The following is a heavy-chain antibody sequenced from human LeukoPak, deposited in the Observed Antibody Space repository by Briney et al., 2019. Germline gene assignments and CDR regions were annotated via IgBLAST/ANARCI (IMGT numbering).Heavy chain of an antibody. CDR2: ISNSSTYI. D-gene: IGHD3-22*01. J-gene: IGHJ4*02. Sequence: GGSLRLSCAASGSTFSSYSMNWVRQAPGKGLEWVSSISNSSTYIYYADSVKGRFTISRDNAKRSLYLQMNSLRAEDTAVYYCATLPPNYDSSGYSYLQDYWGQGTLVTVSS. CDR1: GSTFSSYS. V-gene: IGHV3-21*01. CDR3: ATLPPNYDSSGYSYLQDY.